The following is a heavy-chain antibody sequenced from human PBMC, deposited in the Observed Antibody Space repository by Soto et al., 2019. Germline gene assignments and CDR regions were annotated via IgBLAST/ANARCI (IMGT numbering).Heavy chain of an antibody. CDR2: TYYRSRFFS. CDR1: GDSVSSYSAA. D-gene: IGHD6-13*01. Sequence: SQTLSLTCAISGDSVSSYSAAWNWIRQSPSGGLEWLGRTYYRSRFFSDYAESVKSRIIINPDTSKNQFSLQLNSVTPEDTAVYYCARLSIAAAGMVSYFDYWGQGTLVTVSS. CDR3: ARLSIAAAGMVSYFDY. V-gene: IGHV6-1*01. J-gene: IGHJ4*02.